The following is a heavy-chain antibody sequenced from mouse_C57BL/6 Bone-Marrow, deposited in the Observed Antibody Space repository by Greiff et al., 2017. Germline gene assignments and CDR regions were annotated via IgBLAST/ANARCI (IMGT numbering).Heavy chain of an antibody. J-gene: IGHJ4*01. CDR2: IHPNSGST. CDR3: ARRGVVPHYYAMDY. Sequence: QVQLQQSGAELVKPGASVKLSCKASGYTFTSYWMHWVKQRPGQGLEWIGMIHPNSGSTNYNEKFKSKATLTVDKSSSTAYMQLSSLTSEDSAVYYCARRGVVPHYYAMDYWGQGTSVTVSS. CDR1: GYTFTSYW. V-gene: IGHV1-64*01. D-gene: IGHD5-1*01.